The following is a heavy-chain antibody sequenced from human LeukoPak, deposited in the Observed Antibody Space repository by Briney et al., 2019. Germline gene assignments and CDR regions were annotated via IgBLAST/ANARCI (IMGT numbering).Heavy chain of an antibody. D-gene: IGHD2/OR15-2a*01. V-gene: IGHV1-24*01. J-gene: IGHJ4*02. CDR3: ATDFYRGRQFDY. Sequence: ASVKVSCKVSGHTFTDLSMNWVRQAPGKGLEWMGGFDPQDVETIYAQKFQGRVTMTEDTSSETAYMELTSPRPEDTAVYYCATDFYRGRQFDYWGQGTLVTVSS. CDR2: FDPQDVET. CDR1: GHTFTDLS.